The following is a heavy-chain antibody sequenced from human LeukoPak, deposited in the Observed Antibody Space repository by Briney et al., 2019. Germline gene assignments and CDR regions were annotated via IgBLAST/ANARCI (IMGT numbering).Heavy chain of an antibody. J-gene: IGHJ4*02. D-gene: IGHD3-22*01. V-gene: IGHV3-7*01. CDR3: ARDRPYLDSSDFSPRDY. CDR2: INRSGREK. CDR1: GFSFSNYW. Sequence: GGSLRLSCAASGFSFSNYWMSWVRQAPGKGLERVANINRSGREKYYLDSVRGRFTISRDNAKNSLYLEVNSLRAEDTAVYYCARDRPYLDSSDFSPRDYWGQGTLVSVSS.